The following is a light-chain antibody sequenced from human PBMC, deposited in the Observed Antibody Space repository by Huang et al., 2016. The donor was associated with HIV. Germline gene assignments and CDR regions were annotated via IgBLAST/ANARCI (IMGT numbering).Light chain of an antibody. J-gene: IGKJ5*01. CDR2: DAS. CDR1: ESVSRF. CDR3: QQRSTPIT. V-gene: IGKV3-11*01. Sequence: EIVLTQSPATFSLSPGERATLSCRASESVSRFLHWYQQKPGQAPRLLIYDASNRATGIPARFSGSGSGTDFTLTISSLEPEDFAVYYCQQRSTPITFGQGTRLEIK.